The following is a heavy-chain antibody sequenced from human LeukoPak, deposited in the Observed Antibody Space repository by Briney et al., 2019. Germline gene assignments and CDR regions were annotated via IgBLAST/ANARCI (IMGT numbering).Heavy chain of an antibody. CDR3: ARVMGGSGWSQVGGNWFDP. CDR2: ISGSGGST. CDR1: AFTFSSYA. Sequence: GGSLRLPCAASAFTFSSYAMSWVRQAPGKGLEWVSTISGSGGSTYYADSVKGRFTLSRDNSKNTLYLQMNSLRADDTAVYYCARVMGGSGWSQVGGNWFDPWGQGTLVTVSS. D-gene: IGHD6-19*01. J-gene: IGHJ5*02. V-gene: IGHV3-23*01.